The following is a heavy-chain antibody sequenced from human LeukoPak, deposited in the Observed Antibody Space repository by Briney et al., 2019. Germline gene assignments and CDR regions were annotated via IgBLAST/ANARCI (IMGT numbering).Heavy chain of an antibody. D-gene: IGHD3-10*01. CDR1: GGSFSGYY. CDR2: INHSGST. CDR3: ARDRMVRGTSGRYYYYMDV. J-gene: IGHJ6*03. Sequence: PSETLSLTCAVYGGSFSGYYWSWIRQPPGKGREWSGEINHSGSTNYNPSLKSRVTISVDTSKNQFSLKLSSVTAADTAVYYCARDRMVRGTSGRYYYYMDVWGKGTTVTISS. V-gene: IGHV4-34*01.